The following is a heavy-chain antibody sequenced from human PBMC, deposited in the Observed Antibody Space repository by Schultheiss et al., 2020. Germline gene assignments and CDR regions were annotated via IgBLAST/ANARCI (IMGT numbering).Heavy chain of an antibody. CDR1: GYTFTSYY. CDR2: INPSGGST. Sequence: ALVKVSCKASGYTFTSYYMHWVRQAPGQGLEWMGIINPSGGSTSYAQKFQGRVTMTRDTSISTAYMELSSQRSEDIDVYYCARGPEGVVVAATPEFWFDPWGQGTLVTGSS. J-gene: IGHJ5*02. D-gene: IGHD2-15*01. V-gene: IGHV1-46*01. CDR3: ARGPEGVVVAATPEFWFDP.